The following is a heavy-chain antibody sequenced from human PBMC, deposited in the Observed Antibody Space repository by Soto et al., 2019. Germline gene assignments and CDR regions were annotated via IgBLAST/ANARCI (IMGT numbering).Heavy chain of an antibody. D-gene: IGHD3-10*01. CDR3: ARGPPYYYGSGSAFDY. V-gene: IGHV4-34*01. CDR2: INHSGST. CDR1: GGSFSGYY. J-gene: IGHJ4*02. Sequence: PSETLSLTCAVYGGSFSGYYWSWIRQPPGKGLEWIGEINHSGSTNYNPSLKSRVTISVDTSKNQFSLKLSSVTAADTAVYYCARGPPYYYGSGSAFDYWGQGTLVTAPQ.